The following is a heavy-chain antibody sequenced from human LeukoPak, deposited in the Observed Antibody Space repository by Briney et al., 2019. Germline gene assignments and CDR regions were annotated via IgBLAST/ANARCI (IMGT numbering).Heavy chain of an antibody. J-gene: IGHJ5*02. CDR3: AKQEDVRIIVPRGLTVTPPYFDP. V-gene: IGHV4-39*01. Sequence: PSETLSLTCTVSGGSITSSSYYWGWIRQPPGKGLEWIGSIYYSGSPHYNPSLKSRATISVDTSKNEFSLKLNSVTAADTAIYYWAKQEDVRIIVPRGLTVTPPYFDPWARNPGHRLL. D-gene: IGHD3-10*01. CDR2: IYYSGSP. CDR1: GGSITSSSYY.